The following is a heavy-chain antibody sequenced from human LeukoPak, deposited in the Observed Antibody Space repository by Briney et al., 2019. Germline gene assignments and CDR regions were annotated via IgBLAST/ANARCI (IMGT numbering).Heavy chain of an antibody. CDR2: ISAYNGNT. J-gene: IGHJ6*02. CDR3: AREEAPRTYYYGSGSHSYCYYGMEV. V-gene: IGHV1-18*01. Sequence: ASVKVSCKASGYTFTSYGISWVRQAPGQGLEWMGWISAYNGNTNYAQKLQGRVTMTTDTSTSTAYMELRSLRSDDTAVYYCAREEAPRTYYYGSGSHSYCYYGMEVWGQGTTVNVSS. CDR1: GYTFTSYG. D-gene: IGHD3-10*01.